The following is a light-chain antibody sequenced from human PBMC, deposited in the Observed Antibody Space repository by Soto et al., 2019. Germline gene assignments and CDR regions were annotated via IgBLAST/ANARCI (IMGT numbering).Light chain of an antibody. CDR2: AAS. V-gene: IGKV3-20*01. Sequence: EIVLTQSPGTLSLSPGERATLSCRASQSVRSSSLAWFQQKPGQAPRLLIYAASSRAAGIPDRFSGSGSGPDFTLAISRLEPENFAGYHCQQYGSSPLTFGGGTKVDIK. J-gene: IGKJ4*01. CDR1: QSVRSSS. CDR3: QQYGSSPLT.